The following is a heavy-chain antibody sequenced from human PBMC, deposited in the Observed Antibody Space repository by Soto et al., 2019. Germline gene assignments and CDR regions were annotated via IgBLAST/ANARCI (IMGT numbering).Heavy chain of an antibody. CDR3: ARDIGVVVVAATPYYFDY. CDR2: INPSGGST. CDR1: GFSFTNYA. Sequence: VASVKVSCKASGFSFTNYAVNWVRQAPGQGLEWMGIINPSGGSTSYAQKFQGRVTMTRDTSTNTVYMELSSLRSEDTAVYYCARDIGVVVVAATPYYFDYWGQGTLVTVSS. J-gene: IGHJ4*02. D-gene: IGHD2-15*01. V-gene: IGHV1-46*01.